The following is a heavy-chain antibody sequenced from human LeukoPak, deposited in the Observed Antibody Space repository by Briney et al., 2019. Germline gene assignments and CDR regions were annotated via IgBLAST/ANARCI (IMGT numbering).Heavy chain of an antibody. V-gene: IGHV1-3*01. J-gene: IGHJ3*02. CDR3: ARGLDSSGWYGRRAFDI. D-gene: IGHD6-19*01. CDR2: FNPGNGDT. Sequence: ASVKVSCKASGYIFTNYAVQWVRQAPGQRLEWLGWFNPGNGDTRYSQKFQGRVTITSDTSATTAYMELSSLRSEDTAVYYCARGLDSSGWYGRRAFDIWGQGTMVTVSS. CDR1: GYIFTNYA.